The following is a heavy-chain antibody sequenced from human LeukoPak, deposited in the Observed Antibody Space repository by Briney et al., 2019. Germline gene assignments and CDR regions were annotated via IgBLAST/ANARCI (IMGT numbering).Heavy chain of an antibody. CDR3: TTDLLWFGELGY. Sequence: GGSLRLSCAASGFTFSNAWMSWVRQAPGKGLEWVGRIKSKTDGGTTDYAAPVKGRFTISRDDSKNTLYLQMNSLKTEATAVYYCTTDLLWFGELGYWGQGTLVTVSS. D-gene: IGHD3-10*01. J-gene: IGHJ4*02. CDR2: IKSKTDGGTT. CDR1: GFTFSNAW. V-gene: IGHV3-15*01.